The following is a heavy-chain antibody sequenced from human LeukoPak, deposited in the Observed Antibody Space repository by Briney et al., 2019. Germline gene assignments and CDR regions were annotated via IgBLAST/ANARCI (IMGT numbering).Heavy chain of an antibody. J-gene: IGHJ3*02. CDR2: FYYTGST. CDR3: ARHSRSGYGDYESAFDI. Sequence: SETLSLTCIVFGGSISSSGYYRDWIRQPPGKGLEWTGNFYYTGSTYYNPSLKSRITISVDTSKNQFSLKLRSVTAADTAVYYCARHSRSGYGDYESAFDIWGQGTVVTVSS. V-gene: IGHV4-39*01. CDR1: GGSISSSGYY. D-gene: IGHD5-12*01.